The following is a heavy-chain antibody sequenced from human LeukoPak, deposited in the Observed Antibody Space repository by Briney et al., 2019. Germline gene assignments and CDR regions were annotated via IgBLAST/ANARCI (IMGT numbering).Heavy chain of an antibody. CDR3: ARRAEGTRFDY. D-gene: IGHD1-14*01. V-gene: IGHV4-39*01. J-gene: IGHJ4*02. Sequence: SETLSLTCTVSGGSISSSSYYWGWIRQPPGKGLEWIGSIYYSGSTYYNPSLKSRVTISVDTSKNQFSLKLSSVTATDTAVYYCARRAEGTRFDYWGQGTLVTVSS. CDR2: IYYSGST. CDR1: GGSISSSSYY.